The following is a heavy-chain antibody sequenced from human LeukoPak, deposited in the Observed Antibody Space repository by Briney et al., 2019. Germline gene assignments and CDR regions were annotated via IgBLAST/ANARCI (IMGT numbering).Heavy chain of an antibody. V-gene: IGHV3-7*01. CDR1: GFTFSSYW. CDR2: INHNGNVN. D-gene: IGHD6-19*01. J-gene: IGHJ4*02. Sequence: GGSLRLSCAASGFTFSSYWMNWARQAPGKGLEWVASINHNGNVNYYVDSVKGRFTISRDNAKNSLYLQMNSLRAEDTAVYYCARDTGDSGWLFDYWGQGTLVTVSS. CDR3: ARDTGDSGWLFDY.